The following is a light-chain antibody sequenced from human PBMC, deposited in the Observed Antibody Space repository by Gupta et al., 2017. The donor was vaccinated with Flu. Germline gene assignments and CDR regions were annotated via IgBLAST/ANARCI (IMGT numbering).Light chain of an antibody. J-gene: IGKJ1*01. CDR1: QSVSTS. CDR2: GAS. CDR3: HQYGTSPRT. Sequence: DIVLTQSPATLSLSPGERATLSCRASQSVSTSLAWYQQKPGQPPRLLIYGASSRAAGIPDRFSGSGSGTDFTLTITRLDPEDFAMYHCHQYGTSPRTFGQGTKVTIK. V-gene: IGKV3-20*01.